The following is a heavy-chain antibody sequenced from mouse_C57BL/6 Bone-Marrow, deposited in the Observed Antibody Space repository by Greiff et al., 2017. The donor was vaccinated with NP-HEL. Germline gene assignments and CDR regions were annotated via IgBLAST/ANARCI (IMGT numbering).Heavy chain of an antibody. CDR1: GYTFTSYW. J-gene: IGHJ3*01. V-gene: IGHV1-5*01. CDR2: IYPGNSDT. Sequence: VQLQQSGTVLARPGASVKMSCKTSGYTFTSYWMHWVKQRPGQGLEWIGAIYPGNSDTSYNQKFKGKANLTAVTSASTAYLELSSLTDGDSADYYCTRSRPWFAYWGQGTLVTVSA. CDR3: TRSRPWFAY.